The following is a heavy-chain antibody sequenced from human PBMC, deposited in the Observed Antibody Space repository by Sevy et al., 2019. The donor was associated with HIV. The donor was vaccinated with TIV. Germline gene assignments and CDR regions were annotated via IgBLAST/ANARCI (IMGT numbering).Heavy chain of an antibody. CDR3: ARGPDYYDSSGYYYQ. CDR1: GFTFSSYS. D-gene: IGHD3-22*01. J-gene: IGHJ4*02. Sequence: GGSLRLSCAASGFTFSSYSMHWVRQAPGKGLEWVSSIYSISTYIYYADSVKGRFTISRDNAKNSLYLQMNSLRAEDTAVYYCARGPDYYDSSGYYYQWGQGTLVTVSS. V-gene: IGHV3-21*01. CDR2: IYSISTYI.